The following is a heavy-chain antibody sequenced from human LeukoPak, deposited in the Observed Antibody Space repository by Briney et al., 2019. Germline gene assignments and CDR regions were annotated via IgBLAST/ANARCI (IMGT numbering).Heavy chain of an antibody. CDR2: IYPGDSDT. V-gene: IGHV5-51*01. D-gene: IGHD6-6*01. CDR1: GYSFTSCW. Sequence: GESLKISCKGSGYSFTSCWIGWVRQMPGKGLEWMGFIYPGDSDTRYSPSFQGQVTISADKSINTAYLQWSSLKASDTAMYYCARQGGSSSKGYYYYMDVWGKGTTVTVSS. J-gene: IGHJ6*03. CDR3: ARQGGSSSKGYYYYMDV.